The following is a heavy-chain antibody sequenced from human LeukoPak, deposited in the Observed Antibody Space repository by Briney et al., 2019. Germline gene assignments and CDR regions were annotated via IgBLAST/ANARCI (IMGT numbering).Heavy chain of an antibody. D-gene: IGHD3-10*01. Sequence: ASVKVSCKASGYTFTGYYMHWVRQAPGQGLEWMGWINPNSGGTNYAQKFQGRVTMTRDTSISTAYMELSRLRSDDTAVYYCARDWTPAYGSGLSLFDYWGQGTLVTVSS. V-gene: IGHV1-2*02. CDR3: ARDWTPAYGSGLSLFDY. CDR2: INPNSGGT. CDR1: GYTFTGYY. J-gene: IGHJ4*02.